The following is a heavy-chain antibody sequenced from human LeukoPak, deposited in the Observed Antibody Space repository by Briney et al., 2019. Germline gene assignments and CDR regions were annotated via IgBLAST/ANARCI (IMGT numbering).Heavy chain of an antibody. CDR2: IIPILGIA. Sequence: ASVKVSCKASGYTFTGYYMHWVRQAPGQGLEWMGRIIPILGIANYAQKFQGRVTITADKSTSTAYMELSSLRSEDTAVYYCASHLTVVTDYFDYWGQGTLVTVSS. V-gene: IGHV1-69*02. CDR1: GYTFTGYY. J-gene: IGHJ4*02. D-gene: IGHD4-23*01. CDR3: ASHLTVVTDYFDY.